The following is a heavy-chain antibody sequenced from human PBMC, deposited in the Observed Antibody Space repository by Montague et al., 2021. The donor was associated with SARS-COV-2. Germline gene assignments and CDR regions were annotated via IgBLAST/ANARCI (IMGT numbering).Heavy chain of an antibody. V-gene: IGHV4-31*03. Sequence: TLSLTCTVSGGSISSGGYYWSWIRQHPGKGLEWIGYIYYSGSTYYNPSLKSRVTISVDTSKNQFSLKLSSVTAADTAVYYCARDTGISGAFDIWGQGTMGTVSS. D-gene: IGHD2-15*01. CDR1: GGSISSGGYY. J-gene: IGHJ3*02. CDR3: ARDTGISGAFDI. CDR2: IYYSGST.